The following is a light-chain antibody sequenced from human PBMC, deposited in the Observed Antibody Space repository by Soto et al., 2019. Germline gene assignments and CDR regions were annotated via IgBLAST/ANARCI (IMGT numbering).Light chain of an antibody. J-gene: IGKJ5*01. CDR3: QQYNNWPWGT. CDR1: QSVSSN. CDR2: GAS. Sequence: EIVLTQSPGTLSLSPGERATLSCRASQSVSSNLAWYQQKPGQAPRLLIYGASTRATGIPARFSGSGSGTEFTLTISSLQSEDFAVYYCQQYNNWPWGTFGQGTRLEIK. V-gene: IGKV3-15*01.